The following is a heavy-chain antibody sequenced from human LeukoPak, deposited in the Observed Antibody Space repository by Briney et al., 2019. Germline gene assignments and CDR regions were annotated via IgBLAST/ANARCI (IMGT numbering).Heavy chain of an antibody. D-gene: IGHD3-10*01. V-gene: IGHV3-30*03. CDR1: GFTFSSYG. Sequence: GGSLRLSCAASGFTFSSYGMHWVRQAPGKGLEWVAVISYDGSNKYYADSVKGRFTISRDNSKNTLHLQMNSLRAEDTAVYYCGGVRGQIDPWGQGTLVTVSS. J-gene: IGHJ5*02. CDR3: GGVRGQIDP. CDR2: ISYDGSNK.